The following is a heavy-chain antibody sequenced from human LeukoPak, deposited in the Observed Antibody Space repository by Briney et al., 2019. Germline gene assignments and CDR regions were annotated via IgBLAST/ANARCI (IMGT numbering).Heavy chain of an antibody. Sequence: ASVKVSCKASGYISTGYYMHWVRQAPGQGLEWMGRVNPNSGDTNYAQKFQGRVTMTRDTSISTAYMELSRLRSDDTAVYYCARDYTGNSVLYYFDYWGQGTLVTVSS. J-gene: IGHJ4*02. CDR3: ARDYTGNSVLYYFDY. CDR2: VNPNSGDT. D-gene: IGHD1-26*01. CDR1: GYISTGYY. V-gene: IGHV1-2*06.